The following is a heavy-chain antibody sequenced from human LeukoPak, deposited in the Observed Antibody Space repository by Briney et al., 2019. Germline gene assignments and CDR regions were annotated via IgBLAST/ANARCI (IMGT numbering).Heavy chain of an antibody. CDR2: ISAYNGNT. CDR1: ADTFTSYV. CDR3: ARDPMTYYDILAGSDNWFDP. D-gene: IGHD3-9*01. V-gene: IGHV1-18*01. Sequence: ASVKVSSKASADTFTSYVISWARHAPAQGLEWMGWISAYNGNTNYAQKRPGRVTMTTDTSRRTAYMELRSLRSDERAVYYCARDPMTYYDILAGSDNWFDPWGQGTLVTVSS. J-gene: IGHJ5*02.